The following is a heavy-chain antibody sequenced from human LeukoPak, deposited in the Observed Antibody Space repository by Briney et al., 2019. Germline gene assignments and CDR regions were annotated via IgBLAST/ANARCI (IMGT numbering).Heavy chain of an antibody. V-gene: IGHV1-46*01. D-gene: IGHD4-11*01. Sequence: ASVKVSCKASGYTFTSYYMHWVRQAPGQGLEWMGIINPSGGSTSYAQKFQGRITMTRDTSMSTVYMELSSLRSEDTAVYYGARGDYSNYFDLDPHFDYWGQGTLVTVSS. J-gene: IGHJ4*02. CDR3: ARGDYSNYFDLDPHFDY. CDR1: GYTFTSYY. CDR2: INPSGGST.